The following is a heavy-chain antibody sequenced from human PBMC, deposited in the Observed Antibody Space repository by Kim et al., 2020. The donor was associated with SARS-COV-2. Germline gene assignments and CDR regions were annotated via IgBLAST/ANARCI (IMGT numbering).Heavy chain of an antibody. CDR3: TRHALSRDSSGYFYV. CDR1: GYTFSNYW. CDR2: IDPSDSYT. J-gene: IGHJ4*02. V-gene: IGHV5-10-1*01. D-gene: IGHD3-22*01. Sequence: GESLKISCKTFGYTFSNYWISWVRQVPGKGLEWMGRIDPSDSYTDYSPSLQGHVTISIDESIKTAYVQWSSLRASDTGIYYCTRHALSRDSSGYFYVWGQGTPVTVAS.